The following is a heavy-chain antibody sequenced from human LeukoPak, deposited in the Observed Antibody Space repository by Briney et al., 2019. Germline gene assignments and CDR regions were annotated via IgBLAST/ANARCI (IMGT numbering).Heavy chain of an antibody. D-gene: IGHD2-21*02. V-gene: IGHV3-48*02. CDR1: GFTFSSYS. Sequence: GGSLRLSCAASGFTFSSYSMNWVRQAPGKGLEWVSYISSSSSTIYYADSVKGRFTISRDNAKNSLYLQMNSLRDEDTAVYYCAKLLLRQDYFYGMDVWGQGTTVTVSS. CDR2: ISSSSSTI. J-gene: IGHJ6*02. CDR3: AKLLLRQDYFYGMDV.